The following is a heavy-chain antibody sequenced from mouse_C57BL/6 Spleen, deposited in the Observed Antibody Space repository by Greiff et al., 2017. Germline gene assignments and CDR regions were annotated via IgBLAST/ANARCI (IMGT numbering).Heavy chain of an antibody. Sequence: QVQLQQPGAELVKPGASVKMSCKASGYTFTSYWITWVKQRPGQGLVWIGDIYPGSGSTNYNEKFKSKATLTVDTSSSTAYMQLSSLTSEDSAVYYCARRDYGSSFWYFEVWGTGTTVTVSS. D-gene: IGHD1-1*01. CDR3: ARRDYGSSFWYFEV. V-gene: IGHV1-55*01. CDR2: IYPGSGST. CDR1: GYTFTSYW. J-gene: IGHJ1*03.